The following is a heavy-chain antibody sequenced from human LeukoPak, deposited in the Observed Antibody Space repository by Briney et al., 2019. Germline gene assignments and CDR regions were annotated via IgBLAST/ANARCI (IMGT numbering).Heavy chain of an antibody. CDR3: ARDEAATPYSEASDY. CDR2: INPNSGGT. D-gene: IGHD6-13*01. Sequence: ASVKVSCKASGYTFTGYYMHWVRQAPGQGLEWMGWINPNSGGTNYAQKFQGRVTMTRDTSISTAYMELSRLRSDDTAVYYCARDEAATPYSEASDYGGQGTLVTVSS. V-gene: IGHV1-2*02. CDR1: GYTFTGYY. J-gene: IGHJ4*02.